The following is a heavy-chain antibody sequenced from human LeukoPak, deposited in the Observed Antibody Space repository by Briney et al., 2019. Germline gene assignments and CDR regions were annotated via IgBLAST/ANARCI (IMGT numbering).Heavy chain of an antibody. CDR3: ASNDDYGDYDDY. CDR1: GGSIGSTSYY. D-gene: IGHD4-17*01. CDR2: IYYSGST. J-gene: IGHJ4*02. Sequence: SETLSLTCSVSGGSIGSTSYYWGWIRQPPGKGLEWIGNIYYSGSTYYNPSLKSRVTISVDASKNQFSLKLSSVTAADTAVYYCASNDDYGDYDDYWGQGTLVTVSS. V-gene: IGHV4-39*07.